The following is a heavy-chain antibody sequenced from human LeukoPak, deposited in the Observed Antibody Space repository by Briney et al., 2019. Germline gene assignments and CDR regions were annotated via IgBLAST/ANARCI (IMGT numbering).Heavy chain of an antibody. V-gene: IGHV1-69*05. CDR3: ARARSSGWYEGFDY. D-gene: IGHD6-19*01. CDR2: IIPIFGTA. Sequence: SVRVSCKASGYTFTGYYMHWVRQAPGQGLEWMGRIIPIFGTANYAQKFQGRVTITTDESTSTAYMELSSLRSEDTAVYYCARARSSGWYEGFDYWGQGTLVTVSS. J-gene: IGHJ4*02. CDR1: GYTFTGYY.